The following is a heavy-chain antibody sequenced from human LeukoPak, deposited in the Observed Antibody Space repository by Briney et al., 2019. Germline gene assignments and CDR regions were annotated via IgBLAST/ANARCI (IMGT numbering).Heavy chain of an antibody. J-gene: IGHJ4*02. CDR1: GFTFSSYA. D-gene: IGHD2-15*01. V-gene: IGHV3-23*01. CDR3: AKSPRYCSGGSCYSVY. Sequence: PGGSLRLSCAASGFTFSSYAMSWVRQAPGKGLEWVSAISGSGGSTYYADSVKGRFTISRDNSKNTLYLQMNSLRAEDTAVYYCAKSPRYCSGGSCYSVYWGQGTLVTVSS. CDR2: ISGSGGST.